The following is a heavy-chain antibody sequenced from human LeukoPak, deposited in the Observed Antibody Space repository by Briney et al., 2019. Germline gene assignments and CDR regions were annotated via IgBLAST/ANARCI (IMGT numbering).Heavy chain of an antibody. D-gene: IGHD6-6*01. CDR3: ARGRSVAARSFFDY. J-gene: IGHJ4*02. CDR1: GYTFTGYF. V-gene: IGHV1-2*06. Sequence: ASVKVSCKTSGYTFTGYFIHWVRPAPGQGLEWMGRSNPNSGGTNYSQKFQGRVTMTSDTSISTVFLHLSRLRSDDTAVYYCARGRSVAARSFFDYWGQGTLVTVSS. CDR2: SNPNSGGT.